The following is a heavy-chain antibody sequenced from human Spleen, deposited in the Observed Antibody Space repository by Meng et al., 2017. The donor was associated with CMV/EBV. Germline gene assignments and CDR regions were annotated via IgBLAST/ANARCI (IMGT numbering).Heavy chain of an antibody. J-gene: IGHJ4*02. V-gene: IGHV5-51*01. CDR2: IYPGDSDT. CDR3: ARQDCSSTSCHSYYFDY. CDR1: GYSFTNYW. Sequence: GGSLRLSCKGTGYSFTNYWIGWVRQMPGKGLEWMGIIYPGDSDTRYGPSFQGQVTISADKSISTAYLQWSSLKASDTAMYYCARQDCSSTSCHSYYFDYWGQGTLVTVSS. D-gene: IGHD2-2*01.